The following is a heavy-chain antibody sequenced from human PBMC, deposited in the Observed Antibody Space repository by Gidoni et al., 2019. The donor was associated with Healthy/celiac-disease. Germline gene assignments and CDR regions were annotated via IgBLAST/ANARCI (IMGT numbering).Heavy chain of an antibody. J-gene: IGHJ5*02. CDR3: ARRITRGGTTRSRWFDP. D-gene: IGHD1-7*01. Sequence: QVQLQQWGAGLLKPSETLSLTCAVYGGSFSGYYWSWIRQPPGKGLEWIGEINHSGSTNYNPSLKSRVTISVDTSKNQFSLKLSSVTAADTAVYYCARRITRGGTTRSRWFDPWGQGTLVTVSS. CDR1: GGSFSGYY. CDR2: INHSGST. V-gene: IGHV4-34*01.